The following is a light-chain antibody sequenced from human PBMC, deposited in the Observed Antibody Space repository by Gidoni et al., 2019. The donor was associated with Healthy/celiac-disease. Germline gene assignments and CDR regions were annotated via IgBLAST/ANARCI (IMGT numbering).Light chain of an antibody. J-gene: IGKJ2*01. CDR2: GAS. V-gene: IGKV1-39*01. Sequence: DIQMTQSPSSLSASVGDRVTITCRASQSIGRYLNWYQQKPGKAPKLLIYGASSLQSGVPSRFSGNESGTDFTLTISSLQPEDFATYYCQQSYTTPQMYTFXQXTKLXIK. CDR1: QSIGRY. CDR3: QQSYTTPQMYT.